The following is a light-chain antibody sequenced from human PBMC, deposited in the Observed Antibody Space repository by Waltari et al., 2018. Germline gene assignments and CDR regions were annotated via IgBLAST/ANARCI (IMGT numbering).Light chain of an antibody. CDR3: QHYVRLPVT. Sequence: EIVLTQSPGTLSLSPGERATLSCRASQSVGRSLAWYQQKPGQAPRLLIYGASHRATGIPDRFSGSRSGTDFSLTISRLEPEDFSVYYCQHYVRLPVTFGQGTRVEIK. J-gene: IGKJ1*01. V-gene: IGKV3-20*01. CDR2: GAS. CDR1: QSVGRS.